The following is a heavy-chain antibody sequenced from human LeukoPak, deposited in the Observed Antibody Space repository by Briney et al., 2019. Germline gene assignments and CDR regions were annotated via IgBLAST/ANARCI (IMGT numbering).Heavy chain of an antibody. CDR2: IYPSGGRT. Sequence: GASVKVSCKASGYTFTSYYMYWVRQTPGQGLEWMGIIYPSGGRTSYAQKFQGRVTITADESTSTAYMELSSLRSEDTAVYFCARDRVVGLGLDNAFDIWGQGTVVTVSS. J-gene: IGHJ3*02. CDR1: GYTFTSYY. CDR3: ARDRVVGLGLDNAFDI. V-gene: IGHV1-46*01. D-gene: IGHD2-15*01.